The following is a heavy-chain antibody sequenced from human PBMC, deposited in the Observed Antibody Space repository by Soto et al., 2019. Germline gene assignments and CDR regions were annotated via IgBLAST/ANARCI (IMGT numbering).Heavy chain of an antibody. CDR3: ARNMDYYYGPGSGNGHGF. CDR1: GYTFTAYY. CDR2: INPRFGDT. V-gene: IGHV1-2*02. J-gene: IGHJ6*02. Sequence: QVQLVQSGAELKEPGDSVRVSCEASGYTFTAYYIHWVRQAPGQGLEWMGWINPRFGDTSYAQDFQGRVSMTRDTSISTFYMELSRLTSADTAIYYCARNMDYYYGPGSGNGHGFWGQGTTVTVFS. D-gene: IGHD3-10*01.